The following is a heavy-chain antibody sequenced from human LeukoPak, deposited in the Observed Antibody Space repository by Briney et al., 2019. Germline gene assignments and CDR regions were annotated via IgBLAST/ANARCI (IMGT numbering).Heavy chain of an antibody. Sequence: PGGSLRLSCAASGFTFSSYAMHWVRQAPGKGLEWVAVISYDGSNKYYADSVKGRFTISRDNSKNTLYLQMNSLRAEDTAVYYCARDETRNNWFDPWGQGTLVTVSS. CDR2: ISYDGSNK. CDR3: ARDETRNNWFDP. CDR1: GFTFSSYA. V-gene: IGHV3-30-3*01. D-gene: IGHD1-14*01. J-gene: IGHJ5*02.